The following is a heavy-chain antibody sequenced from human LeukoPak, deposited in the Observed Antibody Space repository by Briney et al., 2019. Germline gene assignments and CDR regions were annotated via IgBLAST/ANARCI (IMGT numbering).Heavy chain of an antibody. CDR1: GYSFTRYW. V-gene: IGHV5-51*01. D-gene: IGHD3-22*01. J-gene: IGHJ4*02. CDR2: ISPGDSDT. CDR3: ARLIVVPEGYYFDY. Sequence: GESLKISCKGSGYSFTRYWIGWVRQMPGKGLEWMGIISPGDSDTRYSPSFQGKVTISADKSISTAYLQWSSLKASDTAMYYCARLIVVPEGYYFDYWGQGTLVTVSS.